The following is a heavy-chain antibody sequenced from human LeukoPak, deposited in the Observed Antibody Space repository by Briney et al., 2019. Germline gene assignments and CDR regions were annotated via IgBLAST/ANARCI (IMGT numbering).Heavy chain of an antibody. V-gene: IGHV3-23*01. J-gene: IGHJ3*02. CDR3: AKDGSDIYVRGAFDI. D-gene: IGHD3-10*02. Sequence: TGGSLRLSCAASGFAFNNHAMSWVRLAPGKGLEWVSGISGSGDRLFYADSVKGRFTISRGNSKNTLYLQMNSLRVEDTAVYYCAKDGSDIYVRGAFDIWGQGTMVTVSS. CDR1: GFAFNNHA. CDR2: ISGSGDRL.